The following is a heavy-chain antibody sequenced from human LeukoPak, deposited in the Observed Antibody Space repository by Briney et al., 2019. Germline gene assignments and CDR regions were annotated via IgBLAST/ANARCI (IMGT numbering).Heavy chain of an antibody. CDR2: IYYSGST. V-gene: IGHV4-39*07. D-gene: IGHD4-17*01. CDR3: ARTRYGDYIN. Sequence: SETLSLTCTVSGGSISSSSYYWGWIRQPPGKGLEWIGSIYYSGSTYYNPSLKSRVTISVDTSKNQFSLKLSSVTAADTAVYYCARTRYGDYINWGQGTLVTVSS. J-gene: IGHJ4*02. CDR1: GGSISSSSYY.